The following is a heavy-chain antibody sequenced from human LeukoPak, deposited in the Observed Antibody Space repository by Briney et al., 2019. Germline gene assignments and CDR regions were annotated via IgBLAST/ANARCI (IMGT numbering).Heavy chain of an antibody. CDR2: ITHSGGT. CDR3: AREEAFDI. Sequence: KPSETLSLTCAVYGGSFSGYYWSWIRKPPGKGLEWIGEITHSGGTNYNPSLKSRVTISVDTSKNQFSLKLSSVTAADTAVYYCAREEAFDIWGQGTMVTVSS. CDR1: GGSFSGYY. J-gene: IGHJ3*02. V-gene: IGHV4-34*01.